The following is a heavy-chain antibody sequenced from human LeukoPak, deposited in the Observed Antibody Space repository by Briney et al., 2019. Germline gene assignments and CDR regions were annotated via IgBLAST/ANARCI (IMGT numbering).Heavy chain of an antibody. V-gene: IGHV4-4*07. CDR1: GGSISSYY. J-gene: IGHJ4*02. CDR2: IYTSGST. Sequence: SETLSLTCTVSGGSISSYYWSWIRQPAGKGLEWIGRIYTSGSTNYNPSLKSRVTISVDKSKNQFSLKLSSVTAADTAVYYCARLRSIAAAVYYFDYWGQGTLVTFSS. D-gene: IGHD6-6*01. CDR3: ARLRSIAAAVYYFDY.